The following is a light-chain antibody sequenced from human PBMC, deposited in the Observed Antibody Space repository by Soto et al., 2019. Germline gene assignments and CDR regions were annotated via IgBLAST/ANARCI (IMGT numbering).Light chain of an antibody. V-gene: IGLV2-14*01. Sequence: QPVLTQPASVSGSPGQSITISCTGTSSDVGGYNYVSWYQQHPGKAPKLMIYEVSNRPSGVSNRFSGSKSGNTASLTISGLQAEDQADYYCCSYTSRSTRVFGGGTKLTVL. CDR3: CSYTSRSTRV. J-gene: IGLJ3*02. CDR2: EVS. CDR1: SSDVGGYNY.